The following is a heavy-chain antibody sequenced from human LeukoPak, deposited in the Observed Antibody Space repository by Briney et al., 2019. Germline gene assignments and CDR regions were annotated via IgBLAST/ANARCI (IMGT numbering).Heavy chain of an antibody. Sequence: SETLSFTCTVSGGSISSYYWSWIRQPPGKGLEWIGYIYYSGSTNYNPSLKSRVTISVDTSKNQFSLNLSSVTAADTAVYYCARGGYSYYYWGQGTLVTVSS. J-gene: IGHJ4*02. V-gene: IGHV4-59*01. CDR2: IYYSGST. CDR3: ARGGYSYYY. CDR1: GGSISSYY. D-gene: IGHD5-24*01.